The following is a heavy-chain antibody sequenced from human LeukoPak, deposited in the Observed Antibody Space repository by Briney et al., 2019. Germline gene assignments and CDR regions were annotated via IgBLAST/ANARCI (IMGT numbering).Heavy chain of an antibody. CDR1: GFTFSTYG. Sequence: GGSLRLSCAASGFTFSTYGMHWVRQAPGKGLEWVAFIRNDGSNKYYADSVKGRFTISRDNSKNTLYLQMNSLRAEDTAVYYCAKDHGDYWGQGTLVTVSS. CDR3: AKDHGDY. J-gene: IGHJ4*02. CDR2: IRNDGSNK. V-gene: IGHV3-30*02.